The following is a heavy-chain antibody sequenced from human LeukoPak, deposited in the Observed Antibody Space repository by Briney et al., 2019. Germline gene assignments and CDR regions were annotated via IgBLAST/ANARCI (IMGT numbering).Heavy chain of an antibody. CDR1: GFTFSSYG. CDR2: IWSDGSNK. J-gene: IGHJ3*01. Sequence: GGSLRLSCAASGFTFSSYGMHWVRQAPGKGLEWVAIIWSDGSNKYYADSVKGRFTISRDNSKNTLYLQMNSLRAEDTAVYYCARADSSSWPGEAFDAWGQGTMVAVSS. V-gene: IGHV3-33*01. D-gene: IGHD6-13*01. CDR3: ARADSSSWPGEAFDA.